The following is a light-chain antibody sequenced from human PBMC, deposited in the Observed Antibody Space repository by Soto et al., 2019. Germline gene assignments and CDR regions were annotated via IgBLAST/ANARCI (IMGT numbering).Light chain of an antibody. Sequence: DIVMAQSPATVSVSPGERATLSCMASHSCDTNLAWYQQTPGQAPRLLIYGASIRATGVPDRFSGSGSGTEFTLTISSLRSEDFAVYYCQQYNNWPQTFGQGTKVDIK. CDR2: GAS. V-gene: IGKV3-15*01. CDR3: QQYNNWPQT. J-gene: IGKJ1*01. CDR1: HSCDTN.